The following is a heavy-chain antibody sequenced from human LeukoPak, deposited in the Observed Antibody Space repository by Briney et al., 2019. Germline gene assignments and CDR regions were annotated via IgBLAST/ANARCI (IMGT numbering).Heavy chain of an antibody. J-gene: IGHJ6*03. CDR3: ARGESSSPRGYYYYYMDV. CDR2: INHSGST. CDR1: GGSFSGYY. D-gene: IGHD6-6*01. Sequence: SETLSLTCAVYGGSFSGYYGSWIRQPPGKGLEWIGEINHSGSTNYNPSLKSRVTISVDTSKNQFSLKLSSVTAADTAVYYCARGESSSPRGYYYYYMDVWGKGTTVSVSS. V-gene: IGHV4-34*01.